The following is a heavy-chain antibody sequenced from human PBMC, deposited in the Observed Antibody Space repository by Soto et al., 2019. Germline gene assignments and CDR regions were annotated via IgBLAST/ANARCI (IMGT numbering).Heavy chain of an antibody. V-gene: IGHV3-30*18. D-gene: IGHD3-10*01. CDR2: ISSDGSDK. Sequence: QVQLVESGGGVVQPGRSLRLSCAASGFTFSGYGMHWVRQAPGKGLEWVAVISSDGSDKYYADSVKGRFTISRDNSKNTLYLQMNSLRAEDTAVYYCAKVKGVRGVTSGADYWGQGTLVTVSS. CDR3: AKVKGVRGVTSGADY. CDR1: GFTFSGYG. J-gene: IGHJ4*02.